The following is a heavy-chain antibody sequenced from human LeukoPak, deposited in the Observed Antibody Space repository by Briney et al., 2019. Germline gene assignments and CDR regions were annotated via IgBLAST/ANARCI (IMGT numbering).Heavy chain of an antibody. J-gene: IGHJ5*02. CDR3: ARKDYDSSGYEGWFDP. D-gene: IGHD3-22*01. CDR2: ISAYNGNT. CDR1: GYTFTSYG. Sequence: GASVKVSCKASGYTFTSYGISWVRQAPGQGLEWMGWISAYNGNTNYAQKLQGRVTMTTDTSTSTAYMELRSLRSDDTAVYYCARKDYDSSGYEGWFDPWGQGTLVTVSS. V-gene: IGHV1-18*01.